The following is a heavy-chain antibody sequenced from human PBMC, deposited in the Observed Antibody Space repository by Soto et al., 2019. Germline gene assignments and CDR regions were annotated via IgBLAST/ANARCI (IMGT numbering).Heavy chain of an antibody. CDR3: ARDADYGDHGRSFDY. Sequence: EVQLVESGGGLVKPGGSLRLSCAASGFTFSSYSMNWVRQAPGKGLEWVSSISSSSSYIYYADSVKGRFTISRDNAKNSLYLQMYSLRAEDTAVYYCARDADYGDHGRSFDYWGQGTLVTVSS. J-gene: IGHJ4*02. CDR2: ISSSSSYI. V-gene: IGHV3-21*01. D-gene: IGHD4-17*01. CDR1: GFTFSSYS.